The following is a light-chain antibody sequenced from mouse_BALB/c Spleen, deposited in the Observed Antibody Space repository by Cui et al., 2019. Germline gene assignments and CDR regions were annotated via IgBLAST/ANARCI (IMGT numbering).Light chain of an antibody. CDR1: QSLLYSSNQKDY. J-gene: IGKJ2*01. V-gene: IGKV8-27*01. Sequence: NMMMTQSPSSLAVSGGEKVTMSCKSSQSLLYSSNQKDYLAWYQQKPGQATKLLIYWASTRESGVPDRFTGSGSGTDFTLTISSVQAEDLAVYYCHQYLSSYTFGGGTKLEIK. CDR3: HQYLSSYT. CDR2: WAS.